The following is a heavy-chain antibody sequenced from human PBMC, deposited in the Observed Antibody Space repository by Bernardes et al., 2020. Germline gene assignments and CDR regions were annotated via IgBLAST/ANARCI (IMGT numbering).Heavy chain of an antibody. Sequence: GGSLRLSCAASGFTFSNYWMSWVRQVPGKGLEWVANINQDASQKHYAHSVAGRFTISRDNAKNSLDLQMTGLRAEDTAIYYCARDCSFVCYEVPRNDNWGQGTPVTVSS. CDR1: GFTFSNYW. V-gene: IGHV3-7*04. D-gene: IGHD2-15*01. CDR3: ARDCSFVCYEVPRNDN. CDR2: INQDASQK. J-gene: IGHJ4*02.